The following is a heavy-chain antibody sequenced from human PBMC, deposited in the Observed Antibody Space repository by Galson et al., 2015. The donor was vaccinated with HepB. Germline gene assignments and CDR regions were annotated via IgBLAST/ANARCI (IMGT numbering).Heavy chain of an antibody. J-gene: IGHJ4*02. Sequence: SVKVSCKASGGTFSSYAISWVRQAPGQGLEWMGGIIPIFGTANYAQKFQGRVTITADESTSTAYMELSSLRSEDTAVYYCARGEGRYSSFHGIAAAGTWCYFDYWGQGTLVTVSS. V-gene: IGHV1-69*13. CDR2: IIPIFGTA. CDR3: ARGEGRYSSFHGIAAAGTWCYFDY. D-gene: IGHD6-13*01. CDR1: GGTFSSYA.